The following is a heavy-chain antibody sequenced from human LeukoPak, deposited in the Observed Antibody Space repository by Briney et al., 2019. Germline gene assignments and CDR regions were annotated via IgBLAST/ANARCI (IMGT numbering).Heavy chain of an antibody. D-gene: IGHD1-26*01. J-gene: IGHJ3*02. CDR1: GFTVSSNY. CDR3: RVYSGSYSGAFDI. V-gene: IGHV3-66*01. Sequence: PGGSLRLSCAASGFTVSSNYMSWVRQAPGKGLEWVSVIYSGGSTYYADSVKGRFTISRDNSKNTLYLQMNSLRAEDTAVYYCRVYSGSYSGAFDIWGQGTMVTVSS. CDR2: IYSGGST.